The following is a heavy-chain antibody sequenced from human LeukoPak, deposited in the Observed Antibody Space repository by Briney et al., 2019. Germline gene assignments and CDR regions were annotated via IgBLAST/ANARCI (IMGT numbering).Heavy chain of an antibody. J-gene: IGHJ4*02. Sequence: GASVKVSCKASGYTFTSYGISWVRQAPGQGLEWMGWISAYNGNTNYAQKLQGRVTMTTDTSTSTAYMELRSLRSDDTAVYYCARDYYDILTGEIFDYWGQGTLVTVSS. V-gene: IGHV1-18*01. CDR3: ARDYYDILTGEIFDY. CDR1: GYTFTSYG. CDR2: ISAYNGNT. D-gene: IGHD3-9*01.